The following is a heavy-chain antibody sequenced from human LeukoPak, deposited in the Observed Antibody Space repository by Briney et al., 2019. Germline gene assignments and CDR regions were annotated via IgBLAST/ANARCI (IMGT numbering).Heavy chain of an antibody. V-gene: IGHV4-59*08. D-gene: IGHD1-1*01. CDR2: IYYSGST. J-gene: IGHJ4*02. Sequence: SETLSLTCTVSGGSISSYYWSWIRQPPGKGLEWIGYIYYSGSTNYNPSLKSRVTISVDTSKNQFSLKLSSVTAADTAVYYCARKVQLERPHFDYWGQGTLVTVSS. CDR3: ARKVQLERPHFDY. CDR1: GGSISSYY.